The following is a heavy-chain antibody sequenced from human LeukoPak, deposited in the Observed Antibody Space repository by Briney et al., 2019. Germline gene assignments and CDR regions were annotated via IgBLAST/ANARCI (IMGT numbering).Heavy chain of an antibody. D-gene: IGHD3-10*01. CDR2: ISYDGSNK. Sequence: LSLTCTVSGGSISSSSYYWGWIRQPPGKGLEWVAVISYDGSNKYYADSVKGRFTISRDNSKNTLYLQINSLRAEDTAVYYCPMMVRGATDAFDIWGQGTMATVSS. J-gene: IGHJ3*02. CDR1: GGSISSSS. V-gene: IGHV3-30*03. CDR3: PMMVRGATDAFDI.